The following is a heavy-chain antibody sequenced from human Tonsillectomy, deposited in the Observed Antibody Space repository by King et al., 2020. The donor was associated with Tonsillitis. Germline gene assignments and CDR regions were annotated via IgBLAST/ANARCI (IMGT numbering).Heavy chain of an antibody. V-gene: IGHV3-21*01. D-gene: IGHD5-24*01. CDR2: ISGSSTYI. CDR3: VREDGSSYNGMDV. J-gene: IGHJ6*02. Sequence: VQLVESGGGLVKPGGSLRLSCAASGFTFRTYTMNWVRQAPGKGLEWVSSISGSSTYIHYADSVKGRFTISRDNAKNSLYLQMSSLGAEDTAVYYCVREDGSSYNGMDVWGQGTTVTVSS. CDR1: GFTFRTYT.